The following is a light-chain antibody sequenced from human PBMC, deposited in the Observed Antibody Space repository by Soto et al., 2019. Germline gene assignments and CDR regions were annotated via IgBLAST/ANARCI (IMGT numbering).Light chain of an antibody. CDR2: DAS. Sequence: DIVLTESPVTLSLSPGDRANLSCRASQSVSSYLAWYQQKPGQAPRLLIYDASNRATGIPARFSGSGSGTDLTITISSLEPEDFEVYYCQQRSNWPITFGQGTRLEI. V-gene: IGKV3-11*01. CDR1: QSVSSY. J-gene: IGKJ5*01. CDR3: QQRSNWPIT.